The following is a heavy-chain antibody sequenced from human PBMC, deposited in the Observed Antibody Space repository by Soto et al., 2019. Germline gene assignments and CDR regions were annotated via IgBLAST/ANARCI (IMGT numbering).Heavy chain of an antibody. Sequence: EVQLLESGGGLVQPGGSRRLSCAASGFNFKTYAMSWVCQAPGRGLEWVSAISSSGSRTYYADSVKGRFTISRDNSKNALFLEMNSLRAEDTALYYCAKERREVVSGTGDSWGRGTLVTVSS. D-gene: IGHD6-19*01. V-gene: IGHV3-23*01. CDR2: ISSSGSRT. CDR3: AKERREVVSGTGDS. CDR1: GFNFKTYA. J-gene: IGHJ4*02.